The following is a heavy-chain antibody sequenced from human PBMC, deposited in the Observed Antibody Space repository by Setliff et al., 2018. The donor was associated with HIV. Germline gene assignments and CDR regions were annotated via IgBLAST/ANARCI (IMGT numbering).Heavy chain of an antibody. J-gene: IGHJ4*02. CDR2: ISNSGDST. V-gene: IGHV3-23*01. CDR3: AKGQLPYCTNGVCYAIDY. Sequence: GGSLRLSCAASGFTFGSYTMNWVRQAPGKRLEWVSTISNSGDSTFHVDSVKGRFTISRDNSKNTVYLEMNSLRAEDTAVYYCAKGQLPYCTNGVCYAIDYWGQGTLVTVSS. CDR1: GFTFGSYT. D-gene: IGHD2-8*01.